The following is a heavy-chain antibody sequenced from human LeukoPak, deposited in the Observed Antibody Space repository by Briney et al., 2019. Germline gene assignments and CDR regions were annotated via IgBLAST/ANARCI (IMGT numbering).Heavy chain of an antibody. CDR3: ARGPITTRSHFDY. CDR1: GGTFSSYA. V-gene: IGHV1-69*13. J-gene: IGHJ4*02. D-gene: IGHD3-22*01. CDR2: IIPIFATA. Sequence: SVKASCKASGGTFSSYAISWVRQAPGQGLEWMGGIIPIFATANYAQKFQGRVTITADESTSTAYMKLSSLRSEDTAVYYCARGPITTRSHFDYWGQGTLVTVSS.